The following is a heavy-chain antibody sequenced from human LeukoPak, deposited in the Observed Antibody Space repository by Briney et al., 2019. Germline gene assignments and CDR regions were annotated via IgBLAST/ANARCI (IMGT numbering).Heavy chain of an antibody. Sequence: SETLSLTCTVSGGSIRNYYWSWIRQPPGKGLEWIGYIYSIGSTNYNPSLKSRVAISVDTSKNQFSLKLSSVTAADTAIYYCARHPTALVSYGFDLWGQGTLVTVSS. CDR1: GGSIRNYY. J-gene: IGHJ5*02. CDR2: IYSIGST. CDR3: ARHPTALVSYGFDL. V-gene: IGHV4-59*08. D-gene: IGHD5-18*01.